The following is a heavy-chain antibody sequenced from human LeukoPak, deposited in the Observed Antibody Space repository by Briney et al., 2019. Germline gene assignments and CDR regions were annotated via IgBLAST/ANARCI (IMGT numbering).Heavy chain of an antibody. V-gene: IGHV3-7*05. CDR2: IKQDGSEK. CDR1: GFTFSSYW. D-gene: IGHD5-18*01. CDR3: ASGFRYSSYGMDV. J-gene: IGHJ6*02. Sequence: GGSLRLSCAASGFTFSSYWMSWVRQAPGKGLEWVANIKQDGSEKYYVDSVKGRFTISRDNAKNSLYLQMNSLRAEDTAVYYCASGFRYSSYGMDVWGQGTTVTVSS.